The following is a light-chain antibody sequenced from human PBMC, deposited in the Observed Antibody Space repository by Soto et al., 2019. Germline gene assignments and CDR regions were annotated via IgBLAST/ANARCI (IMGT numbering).Light chain of an antibody. CDR3: QQRRDWPLT. V-gene: IGKV3-11*01. CDR1: QSVSSY. CDR2: DAS. J-gene: IGKJ4*01. Sequence: EIVLTQSPATLSLSPGERATLSCRASQSVSSYLAWYQQKPGQAPRLLISDASNRATGIPARFSGSGSGTDFTLTVSSLEPEDFAGYYCQQRRDWPLTFGGGTKVAI.